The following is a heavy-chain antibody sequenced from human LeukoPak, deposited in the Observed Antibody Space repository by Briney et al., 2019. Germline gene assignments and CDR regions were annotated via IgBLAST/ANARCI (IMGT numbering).Heavy chain of an antibody. CDR3: ARSQFRTTNSGAWGFQP. CDR1: GFTFTSSA. D-gene: IGHD3-16*01. Sequence: ASVKVSCKASGFTFTSSAMQWVRQARGQRFEWMAWINPSNGETKFAPRFQGRVTMTRDTSISTAYMELSSLRPDDTAVYYCARSQFRTTNSGAWGFQPWGQGTLVTVSS. CDR2: INPSNGET. J-gene: IGHJ1*01. V-gene: IGHV1-2*07.